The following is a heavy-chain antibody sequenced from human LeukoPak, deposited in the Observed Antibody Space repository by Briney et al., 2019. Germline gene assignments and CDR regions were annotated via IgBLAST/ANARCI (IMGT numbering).Heavy chain of an antibody. CDR2: INPNSGGT. J-gene: IGHJ6*03. CDR1: GYTFTGYY. D-gene: IGHD6-6*01. V-gene: IGHV1-2*02. Sequence: GASVKVSCKASGYTFTGYYTHWVRQAPGQGLEWMGWINPNSGGTNYAQKFQGRVTMTRDTSISTAYMELSRLRSDDTAVYYCASPAAPNYYCYMDVWGKGTTVTVSS. CDR3: ASPAAPNYYCYMDV.